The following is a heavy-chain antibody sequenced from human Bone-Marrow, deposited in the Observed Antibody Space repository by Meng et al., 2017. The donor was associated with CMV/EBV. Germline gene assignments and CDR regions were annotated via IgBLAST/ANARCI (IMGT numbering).Heavy chain of an antibody. J-gene: IGHJ6*02. CDR3: ARTRIEVEPVGRKNNYYNYGMDV. D-gene: IGHD2-2*01. Sequence: ASVKVSCKVSGYTLTELSMHWVRQAPGKGLEWMGGFDPEDGETIYAQKFQGRVTMTEDTSTDTAYMELSSLRSEDTAVYYCARTRIEVEPVGRKNNYYNYGMDVWGQGTTVTVSS. CDR2: FDPEDGET. CDR1: GYTLTELS. V-gene: IGHV1-24*01.